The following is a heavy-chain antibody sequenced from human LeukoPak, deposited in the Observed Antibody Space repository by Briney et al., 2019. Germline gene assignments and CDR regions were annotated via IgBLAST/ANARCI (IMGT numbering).Heavy chain of an antibody. CDR1: GFTFNIFA. CDR2: IYYDGSVK. CDR3: ARGGGVEAAMALDY. D-gene: IGHD5-18*01. V-gene: IGHV3-33*01. Sequence: TGGSLRLSCAASGFTFNIFAMHWVRQAPGQGLEWVAIIYYDGSVKYYVDSVKGRFTISRDSSKNTLYLLMNRLRADDTAVYYCARGGGVEAAMALDYWGQGTLVAFSS. J-gene: IGHJ4*02.